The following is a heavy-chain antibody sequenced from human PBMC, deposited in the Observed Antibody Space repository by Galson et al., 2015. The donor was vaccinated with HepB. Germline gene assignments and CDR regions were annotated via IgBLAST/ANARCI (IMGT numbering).Heavy chain of an antibody. CDR3: ARQDMATIRFDY. V-gene: IGHV4-59*01. CDR1: GGSISNYY. J-gene: IGHJ4*02. CDR2: MYYSGST. D-gene: IGHD5-24*01. Sequence: ETLSLTCTVSGGSISNYYWSWIRQPPGKGLEWIGYMYYSGSTNYNPSLKSRVTISVDTSKNQFFLKLSSVTAADTAVYYCARQDMATIRFDYWGQGTLVTVSS.